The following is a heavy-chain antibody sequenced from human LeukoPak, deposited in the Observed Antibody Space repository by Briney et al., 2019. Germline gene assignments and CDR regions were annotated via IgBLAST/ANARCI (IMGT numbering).Heavy chain of an antibody. D-gene: IGHD6-13*01. J-gene: IGHJ4*02. CDR1: GYTFTSYG. CDR2: ISAYNGNT. CDR3: ARRIPAAGTLDY. Sequence: ASVKVSCKASGYTFTSYGISWVRQAPGQGLEWMGWISAYNGNTNYAQNFQGRVTMTRDTSISTAYMELSRLRSDDTAVYYCARRIPAAGTLDYWGQGTLVTVSS. V-gene: IGHV1-18*01.